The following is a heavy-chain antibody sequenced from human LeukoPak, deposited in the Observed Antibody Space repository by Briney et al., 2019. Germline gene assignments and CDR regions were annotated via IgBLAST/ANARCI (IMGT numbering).Heavy chain of an antibody. CDR1: GFTFSSYA. J-gene: IGHJ4*02. CDR2: ISGSGGST. CDR3: AKRQPLLDY. D-gene: IGHD1-26*01. V-gene: IGHV3-23*01. Sequence: TGGSLRLSCAASGFTFSSYAMSWVRQAPGKGLEWVSGISGSGGSTYYADSVKGRFTISRDNSKNTLYLQMNSLRAEDTALYYGAKRQPLLDYWGQGTLVTVSS.